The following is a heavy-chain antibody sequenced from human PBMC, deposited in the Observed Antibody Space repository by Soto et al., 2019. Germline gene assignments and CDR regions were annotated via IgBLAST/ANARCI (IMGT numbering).Heavy chain of an antibody. V-gene: IGHV3-48*02. CDR2: ISSSSSTI. J-gene: IGHJ5*02. Sequence: PGGSLRLSCAASGFTFSSYSMNWVRQAPGKGLEWVSYISSSSSTIYYADSVKGRFTISRDNAKNSLYLQMNSLRDEDTAVYYCARDLRSSSVNWFDPWGQGTLVTVSS. D-gene: IGHD6-6*01. CDR3: ARDLRSSSVNWFDP. CDR1: GFTFSSYS.